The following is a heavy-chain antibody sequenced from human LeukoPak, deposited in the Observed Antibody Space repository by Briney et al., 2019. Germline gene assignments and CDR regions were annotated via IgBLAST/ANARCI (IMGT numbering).Heavy chain of an antibody. V-gene: IGHV3-21*06. CDR1: GFIFSSYS. J-gene: IGHJ4*02. D-gene: IGHD3-22*01. CDR3: ARLRRNTDSSGFFYYYDY. CDR2: INTVSSYI. Sequence: GGSLRLSCAASGFIFSSYSLNWVRQAPGKGLEWVSSINTVSSYIYYADSLKGRFTISRDNAKNSVYLQMDSLRAEDSAVYYCARLRRNTDSSGFFYYYDYWGQGTLVTVSS.